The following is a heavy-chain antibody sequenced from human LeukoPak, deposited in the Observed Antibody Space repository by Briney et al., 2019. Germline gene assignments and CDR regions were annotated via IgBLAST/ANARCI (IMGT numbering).Heavy chain of an antibody. CDR2: IHHDGRI. D-gene: IGHD3-16*02. J-gene: IGHJ4*02. V-gene: IGHV4/OR15-8*01. CDR3: ARSHDHLWGNYPDY. CDR1: GGSIDSTNW. Sequence: SETLSLTCDVSGGSIDSTNWWNWVRQPPGKGLEWIGEIHHDGRINYNPSLKSRVTLSVDRSKNQFSLRLNSVTAADTAMYYCARSHDHLWGNYPDYWGQGTLVTVSS.